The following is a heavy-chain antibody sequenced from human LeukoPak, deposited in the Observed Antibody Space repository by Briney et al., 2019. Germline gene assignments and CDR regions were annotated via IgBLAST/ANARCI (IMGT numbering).Heavy chain of an antibody. Sequence: GASVRVSCKTSGYTFTSSHAHWVRQAPGQGLEWMGLVNCGDGYTTYAQKFQGRVSVTADTSTSTLYMDLTSLTTEDTAIYYCARDRGGSYSIDYWGQGTLVTVSS. V-gene: IGHV1-46*01. CDR3: ARDRGGSYSIDY. CDR2: VNCGDGYT. CDR1: GYTFTSSH. J-gene: IGHJ4*02. D-gene: IGHD1-26*01.